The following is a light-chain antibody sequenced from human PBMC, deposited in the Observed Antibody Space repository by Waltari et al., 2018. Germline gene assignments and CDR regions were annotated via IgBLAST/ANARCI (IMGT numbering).Light chain of an antibody. J-gene: IGKJ2*01. CDR2: GAS. CDR1: QSLTKKY. CDR3: QQYGSSIMYT. V-gene: IGKV3-20*01. Sequence: VLTQSPGTLSLSPGERATFSCRASQSLTKKYLAWYQQKPGQAPRPLIYGASSRAAGVPDRFSGSGSGTDVTLTISRLEPEDFAVYYCQQYGSSIMYTFGQGTKLEIK.